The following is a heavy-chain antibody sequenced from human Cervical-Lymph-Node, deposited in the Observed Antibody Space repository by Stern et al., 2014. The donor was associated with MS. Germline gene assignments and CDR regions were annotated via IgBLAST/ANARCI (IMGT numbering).Heavy chain of an antibody. Sequence: VQLVQSGAEVKKPGASVKVSCKTSAYNFTNYGVTWVRRAPGQGLEWMGWISGYNGNTKYEQKFQGRVAMTTETSTKTAYMELRSLRSSDTAVYYCARAGYVSGLSDYWGQGTLVTVSS. V-gene: IGHV1-18*01. CDR3: ARAGYVSGLSDY. J-gene: IGHJ4*02. CDR1: AYNFTNYG. D-gene: IGHD6-19*01. CDR2: ISGYNGNT.